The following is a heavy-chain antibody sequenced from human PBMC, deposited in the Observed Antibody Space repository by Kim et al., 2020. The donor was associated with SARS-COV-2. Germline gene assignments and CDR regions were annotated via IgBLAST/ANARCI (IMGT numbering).Heavy chain of an antibody. D-gene: IGHD5-18*01. V-gene: IGHV3-48*02. J-gene: IGHJ4*02. CDR2: STI. Sequence: STIYYADSVKGRLTISRDNAKNSLYLQMNSLRDEDTAVYYCARGTLNTDYWGQGTLVTVSS. CDR3: ARGTLNTDY.